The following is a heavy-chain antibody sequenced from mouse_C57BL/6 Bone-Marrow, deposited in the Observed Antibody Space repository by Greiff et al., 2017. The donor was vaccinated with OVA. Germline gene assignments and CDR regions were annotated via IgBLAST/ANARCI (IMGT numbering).Heavy chain of an antibody. CDR1: GFNITDDY. Sequence: VQLQQSGAELVRPGASVTLSCTASGFNITDDYMHWVKQRPEQGLEWIGWIDPENGDTEYASKFQGKATITADTSSNTAYLQLSSLTSEDAAVYYCTNWFYAMDYWGQGTSVTVSA. V-gene: IGHV14-4*01. D-gene: IGHD2-2*01. CDR3: TNWFYAMDY. CDR2: IDPENGDT. J-gene: IGHJ4*01.